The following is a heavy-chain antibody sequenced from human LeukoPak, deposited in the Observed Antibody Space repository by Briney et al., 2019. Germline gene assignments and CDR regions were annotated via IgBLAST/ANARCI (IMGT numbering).Heavy chain of an antibody. J-gene: IGHJ3*02. CDR3: ARESRDYVWGSYRYSAFDI. CDR1: GGSISSSNW. D-gene: IGHD3-16*02. CDR2: IYHSGST. V-gene: IGHV4-4*02. Sequence: SETLSLTCAVSGGSISSSNWWSWVRQPPGKGLEWIGEIYHSGSTNYNPSLKSRVTISVDKSKNQFSLKLSSVTAADTAVYYCARESRDYVWGSYRYSAFDIWGQGTMVTVSS.